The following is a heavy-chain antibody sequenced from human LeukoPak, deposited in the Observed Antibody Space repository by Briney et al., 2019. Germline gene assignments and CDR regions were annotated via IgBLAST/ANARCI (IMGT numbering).Heavy chain of an antibody. Sequence: PGGSLRLSCAPSGFTFDNFAMTWVRQAPGKGLEWVSSISSTSSYIYYADSMEGRFTISRDNAKNSLYLQMNSLRAEDTAVYYCASTNYDILTGYERGFDYWGQGTLVTVSS. CDR1: GFTFDNFA. V-gene: IGHV3-21*01. J-gene: IGHJ4*02. D-gene: IGHD3-9*01. CDR2: ISSTSSYI. CDR3: ASTNYDILTGYERGFDY.